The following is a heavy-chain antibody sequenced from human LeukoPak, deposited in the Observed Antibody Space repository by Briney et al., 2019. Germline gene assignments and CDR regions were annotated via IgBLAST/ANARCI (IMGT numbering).Heavy chain of an antibody. CDR2: IYYSGST. J-gene: IGHJ6*03. Sequence: PSETLSPTCTVSGGSISSYYWSWIRQPPGKGLEWIGYIYYSGSTNYNPSLKSRVTISVDTSKNQFSLKLSSVTAADTAVYYCARDTNYYMDVWGKGTTVTVSS. D-gene: IGHD2-8*01. CDR3: ARDTNYYMDV. V-gene: IGHV4-59*01. CDR1: GGSISSYY.